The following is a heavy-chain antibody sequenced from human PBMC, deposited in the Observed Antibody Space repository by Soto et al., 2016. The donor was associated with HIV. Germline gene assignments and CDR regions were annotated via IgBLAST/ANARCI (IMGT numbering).Heavy chain of an antibody. Sequence: EVQLVESGGGLVKPGGSLRLSCAVSGFTFSNAWMSWVRQAPGKGLEWVGRIKSETDGGTADYAAPVKDRFSISRDDSKNMLYLQMNSLKTEDTAVYYCTSHLYPTWGQGMLVTVSS. CDR2: IKSETDGGTA. CDR3: TSHLYPT. J-gene: IGHJ5*02. D-gene: IGHD3-16*01. V-gene: IGHV3-15*01. CDR1: GFTFSNAW.